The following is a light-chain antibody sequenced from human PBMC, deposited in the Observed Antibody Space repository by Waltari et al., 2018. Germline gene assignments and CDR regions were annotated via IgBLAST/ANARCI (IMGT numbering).Light chain of an antibody. Sequence: QSVLTQPPSASGTPGPRVTLSCSGSSSNIGSNYVYWYQQLPGTAPKLLIYRNNQRPSGVPDRFSGSKSGTSASLAISGLRSEDEADYYCAAWDDSLSVVFGGGTKLTVL. CDR2: RNN. CDR3: AAWDDSLSVV. V-gene: IGLV1-47*01. J-gene: IGLJ2*01. CDR1: SSNIGSNY.